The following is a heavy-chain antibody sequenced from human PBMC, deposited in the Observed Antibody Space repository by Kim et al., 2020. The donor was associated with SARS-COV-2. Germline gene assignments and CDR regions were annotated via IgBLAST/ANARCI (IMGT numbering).Heavy chain of an antibody. CDR2: GTA. J-gene: IGHJ5*02. Sequence: GTANYAQKFKGRVTITADESTSTAYMELSSLRSEDTAVYYCARGEVYWVSWGQGTLVTVSS. V-gene: IGHV1-69*01. D-gene: IGHD2-15*01. CDR3: ARGEVYWVS.